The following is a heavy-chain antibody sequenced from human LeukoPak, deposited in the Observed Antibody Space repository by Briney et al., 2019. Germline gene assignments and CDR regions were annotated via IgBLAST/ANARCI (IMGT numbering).Heavy chain of an antibody. J-gene: IGHJ6*03. V-gene: IGHV4-34*01. CDR1: GGSFSTYY. Sequence: SETLSLTCAVYGGSFSTYYWGWVRQTPGNGLEWLGEINHSGSTNYNPSLKSRVTVSIDTSKNQFSLKLTSVTAADTGIYFCARHGLGRGVYITRQYNYYMDVWGTGTTVTVSS. CDR2: INHSGST. D-gene: IGHD3-10*01. CDR3: ARHGLGRGVYITRQYNYYMDV.